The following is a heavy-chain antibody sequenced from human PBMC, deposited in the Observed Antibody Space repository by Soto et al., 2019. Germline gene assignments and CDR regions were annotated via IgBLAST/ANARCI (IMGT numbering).Heavy chain of an antibody. CDR3: AKGGKQQLVRVAFDD. CDR1: GFTFSSYA. V-gene: IGHV3-23*01. Sequence: PXGSLRLYWSASGFTFSSYAMSWVRQAPGKGLEWVSAISGSGGSTYYADSVKGRFTISRDNSKNTLYLQMNSLRAEDTAVYYCAKGGKQQLVRVAFDDWGQGTLVTVSS. J-gene: IGHJ4*02. D-gene: IGHD6-13*01. CDR2: ISGSGGST.